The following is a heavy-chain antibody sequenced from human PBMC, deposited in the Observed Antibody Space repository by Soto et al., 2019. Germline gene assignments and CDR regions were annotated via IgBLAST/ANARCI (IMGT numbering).Heavy chain of an antibody. D-gene: IGHD6-13*01. Sequence: SETLSLTCTVSGGSISSNYWTWIRQPPGKGLEWIGYVYNSGSTSYNPSLKSRVTISEDTSKSQFSLKVNSMTAADTAVYYCARYRREAVAGYTLDNWGQGILVTVSS. CDR3: ARYRREAVAGYTLDN. J-gene: IGHJ4*02. CDR2: VYNSGST. V-gene: IGHV4-59*01. CDR1: GGSISSNY.